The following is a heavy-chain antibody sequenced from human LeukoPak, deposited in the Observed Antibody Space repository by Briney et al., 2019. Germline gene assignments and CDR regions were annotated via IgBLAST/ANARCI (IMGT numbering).Heavy chain of an antibody. CDR2: IIPIFGTT. Sequence: GSSVKVSCKASGGTFSRNAITWVRQAPGQGLEWMGGIIPIFGTTNYAQKFQDRVTLTAEKSTSTAYMELRSLRSEDTAVYYCVRDGSDYGFGLGPWGQGTLVTVSS. J-gene: IGHJ5*02. D-gene: IGHD4-17*01. V-gene: IGHV1-69*06. CDR1: GGTFSRNA. CDR3: VRDGSDYGFGLGP.